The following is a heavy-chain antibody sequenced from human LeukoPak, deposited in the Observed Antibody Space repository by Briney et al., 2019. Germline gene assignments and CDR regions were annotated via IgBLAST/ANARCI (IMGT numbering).Heavy chain of an antibody. CDR2: IYYSGST. CDR1: GGSINSGDYY. J-gene: IGHJ4*02. Sequence: SETLSLTCTVSGGSINSGDYYWNWIRQPPGKGLEWIGYIYYSGSTYYNPSLKSRVTISVDTSKNQFSLKLSSVTAADTAVYYCARGATDFWSGYYTLDYWGQGTLVTVSS. CDR3: ARGATDFWSGYYTLDY. D-gene: IGHD3-3*01. V-gene: IGHV4-30-4*01.